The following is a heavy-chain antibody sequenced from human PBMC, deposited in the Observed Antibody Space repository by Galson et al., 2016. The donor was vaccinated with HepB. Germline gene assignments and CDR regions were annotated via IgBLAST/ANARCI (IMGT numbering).Heavy chain of an antibody. Sequence: SLRLSCAGSGFNFDDFAMHWVRLSPEKGLEWVAGITWDSSSIGYGDSVKGRVIISRDNAKNSLYLEMNSLSVEDTAFYYCAKARSYASGRYNGGDFHYWGQGTLVTVSS. CDR1: GFNFDDFA. CDR3: AKARSYASGRYNGGDFHY. V-gene: IGHV3-9*01. D-gene: IGHD3-10*01. CDR2: ITWDSSSI. J-gene: IGHJ4*02.